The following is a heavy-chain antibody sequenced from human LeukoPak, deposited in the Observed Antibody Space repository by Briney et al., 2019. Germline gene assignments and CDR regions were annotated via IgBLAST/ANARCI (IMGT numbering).Heavy chain of an antibody. Sequence: SAKVSCKASGGTFSSYAISWVRQAPGQGLEWMGGIIPIFGTANYAQKFQGRVTITADESTSTAYMELSSLRSEDTAVYYCARVRGSNDALDIWGQGTVVTVSS. J-gene: IGHJ3*02. CDR2: IIPIFGTA. V-gene: IGHV1-69*01. D-gene: IGHD1-26*01. CDR3: ARVRGSNDALDI. CDR1: GGTFSSYA.